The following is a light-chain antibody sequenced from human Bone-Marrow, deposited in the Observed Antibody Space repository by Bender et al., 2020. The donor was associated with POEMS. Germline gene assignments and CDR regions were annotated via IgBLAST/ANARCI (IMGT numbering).Light chain of an antibody. J-gene: IGLJ2*01. CDR1: RSNIGAGYP. CDR2: GTT. V-gene: IGLV1-40*01. Sequence: QPVLTQPPSVSGAPGQRVTIPCTGSRSNIGAGYPVHWYQQLPGAAPKLLLYGTTNRSSGVPDRFSGSKSGNSVSLAITGLQSEDEADYYCCSYAGSRNFAVFGGGTKLTVL. CDR3: CSYAGSRNFAV.